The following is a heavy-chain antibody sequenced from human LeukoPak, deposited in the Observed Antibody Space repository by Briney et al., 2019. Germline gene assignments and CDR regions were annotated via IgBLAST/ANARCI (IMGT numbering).Heavy chain of an antibody. D-gene: IGHD3-22*01. Sequence: PSETLSLTCAVYGGSFSGYYWSWIRQPPGKGLEWIGEINHSGSTNYNPSLKSRVTISVDTSKNQFSLKLSSVTAADTAVHYCARSRTYYYDSSGRQYHMDVWGKGTTVTVSS. CDR1: GGSFSGYY. CDR2: INHSGST. J-gene: IGHJ6*03. CDR3: ARSRTYYYDSSGRQYHMDV. V-gene: IGHV4-34*01.